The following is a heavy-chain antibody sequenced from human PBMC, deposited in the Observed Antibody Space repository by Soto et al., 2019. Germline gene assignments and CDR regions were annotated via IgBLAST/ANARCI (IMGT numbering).Heavy chain of an antibody. CDR2: IYSGGST. Sequence: GGSLRLSCAASGFTVSSNYMSWVRQAPGKGLEWVSVIYSGGSTYYADSVKGRFTISRDNSKNTLYLQMNSLRAEDTAMYYCAREGYDILTGYYKNWFDPWGQGTLVTVSS. V-gene: IGHV3-66*01. CDR3: AREGYDILTGYYKNWFDP. J-gene: IGHJ5*02. D-gene: IGHD3-9*01. CDR1: GFTVSSNY.